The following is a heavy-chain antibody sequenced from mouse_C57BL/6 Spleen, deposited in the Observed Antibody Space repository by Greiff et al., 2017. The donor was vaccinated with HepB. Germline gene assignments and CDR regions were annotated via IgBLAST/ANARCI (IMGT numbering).Heavy chain of an antibody. V-gene: IGHV1-22*01. Sequence: EVQLQQSGPELVKPGASVKMSCKASGYTFTDYNMHWVKQSHGKSLEWIGYINPNNGGTSYNQKFKGKATLTVNKSSSTAYMELRSLTSEDSAVYYCAREITTVVRDYYAMDYWDQGTSVTVSS. J-gene: IGHJ4*01. D-gene: IGHD1-1*01. CDR3: AREITTVVRDYYAMDY. CDR1: GYTFTDYN. CDR2: INPNNGGT.